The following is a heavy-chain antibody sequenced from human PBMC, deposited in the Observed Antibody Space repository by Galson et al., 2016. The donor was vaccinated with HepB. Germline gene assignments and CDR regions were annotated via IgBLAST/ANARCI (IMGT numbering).Heavy chain of an antibody. CDR1: GFTFTTHT. Sequence: SLRLSCAASGFTFTTHTMNWVRQAPGKGLESISYISTNGATIHYADSVKGRFTISRDNSQNSLFLHMNTLRAEDTAVDFCVRGVSGDHGWFDYWGQGTLVTVSS. J-gene: IGHJ4*02. CDR3: VRGVSGDHGWFDY. V-gene: IGHV3-48*01. D-gene: IGHD4-17*01. CDR2: ISTNGATI.